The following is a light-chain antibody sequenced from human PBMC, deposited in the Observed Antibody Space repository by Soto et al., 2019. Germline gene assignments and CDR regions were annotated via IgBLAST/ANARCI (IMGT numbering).Light chain of an antibody. CDR2: DAS. Sequence: DIQMTQSPSSLSASLGDRITITCRASQSISSYLNWYQQKPGKAPKLLIHDASSLHRGVPSRFSGSGSGTHFTLTISSLQPEDFATYYCQQSYSSPPITFGQGTRLDIK. CDR3: QQSYSSPPIT. CDR1: QSISSY. V-gene: IGKV1-39*01. J-gene: IGKJ5*01.